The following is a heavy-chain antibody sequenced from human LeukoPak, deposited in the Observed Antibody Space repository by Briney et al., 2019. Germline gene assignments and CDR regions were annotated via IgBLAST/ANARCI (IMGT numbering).Heavy chain of an antibody. CDR1: GGSISSYY. Sequence: SETLSLTCTVSGGSISSYYWSWIRQPPGKGLEWIGYIYTSGSTNYNPSLKSRVTISVDTSKNQFSLKLSSVTAADTAVYYCARLGLPAYYGFWSGYSGWFDPWGQGTLVTVSS. CDR3: ARLGLPAYYGFWSGYSGWFDP. J-gene: IGHJ5*02. D-gene: IGHD3-3*01. V-gene: IGHV4-4*09. CDR2: IYTSGST.